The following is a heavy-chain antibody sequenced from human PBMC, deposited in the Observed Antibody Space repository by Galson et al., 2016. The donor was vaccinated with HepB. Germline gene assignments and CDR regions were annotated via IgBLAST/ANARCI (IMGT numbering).Heavy chain of an antibody. CDR3: AGGKLASGLGY. D-gene: IGHD4-23*01. Sequence: ILFPTSAASGDSISRDTWWSCIRQPPGQGLVWIGEIYHTGTTNYNPSLKSPVTMSLDKSKNQFSLMVTSVTAADTALYYCAGGKLASGLGYWGQGTLATVSS. CDR1: GDSISRDTW. CDR2: IYHTGTT. V-gene: IGHV4-4*02. J-gene: IGHJ4*02.